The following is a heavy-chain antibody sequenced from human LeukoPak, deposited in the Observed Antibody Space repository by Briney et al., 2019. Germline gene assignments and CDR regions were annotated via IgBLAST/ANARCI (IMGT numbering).Heavy chain of an antibody. CDR3: AKDRAGLGDYFDY. Sequence: GGSLRLSCAASGFTFSSYAMSWVRQAPGKGLEWVSGLSGSGGSTYYADSVKGRFTISRDNSKNTLYLQMNSLRAEDTAEYYCAKDRAGLGDYFDYWGQGTLVTVSS. CDR1: GFTFSSYA. D-gene: IGHD3-22*01. J-gene: IGHJ4*02. CDR2: LSGSGGST. V-gene: IGHV3-23*01.